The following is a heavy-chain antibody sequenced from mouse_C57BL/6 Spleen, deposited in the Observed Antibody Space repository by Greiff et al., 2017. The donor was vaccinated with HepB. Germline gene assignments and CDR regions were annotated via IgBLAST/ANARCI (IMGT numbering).Heavy chain of an antibody. J-gene: IGHJ3*01. CDR2: IYPGSGST. V-gene: IGHV1-55*01. CDR3: ARGGNY. CDR1: GYTFTSYW. Sequence: VQLQQPGAELVKPGASVKMSCKASGYTFTSYWITWVKQRPGQGLEWIGDIYPGSGSTNYNEKFKSKATLTVETSSSTAYMQLSSLTSEDSAVYYCARGGNYWGQGTLVTVSA.